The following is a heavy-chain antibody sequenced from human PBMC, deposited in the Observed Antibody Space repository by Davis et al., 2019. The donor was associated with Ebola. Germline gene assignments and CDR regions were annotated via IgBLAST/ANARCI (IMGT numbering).Heavy chain of an antibody. J-gene: IGHJ3*02. Sequence: SQTLSLTCAISGDSVSSNSAAWDWLRQSPSRGLEWLGRTYYRSKWFNDYAVSVKSRITINPDTSKNQFSLQLNSVTPEDTALYYCARDYGGAFDIWGQGTMVTVSS. CDR3: ARDYGGAFDI. V-gene: IGHV6-1*01. D-gene: IGHD4-23*01. CDR1: GDSVSSNSAA. CDR2: TYYRSKWFN.